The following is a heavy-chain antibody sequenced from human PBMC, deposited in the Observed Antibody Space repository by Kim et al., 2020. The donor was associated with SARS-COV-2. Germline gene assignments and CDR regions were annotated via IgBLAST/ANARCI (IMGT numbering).Heavy chain of an antibody. J-gene: IGHJ4*02. CDR3: AREWGGSYGYYFDY. Sequence: QKFQGRVTITADESTSTAYMELSSLRSEDTAVYYCAREWGGSYGYYFDYWGQGTLVTVSS. D-gene: IGHD1-26*01. V-gene: IGHV1-69*01.